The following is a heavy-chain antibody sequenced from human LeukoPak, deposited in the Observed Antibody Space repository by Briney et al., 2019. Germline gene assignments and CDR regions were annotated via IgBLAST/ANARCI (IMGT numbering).Heavy chain of an antibody. V-gene: IGHV4-39*01. Sequence: SETLSLTCTVSGGSISSSSYYWGWIRQPPGKGLEWIASMYYSGSTYYNPSLKSRVTISVDTSKNQFSLKLSSVTAADTAVYYCAGLGGSLVGENAFDIWGQGTMVTVSS. J-gene: IGHJ3*02. D-gene: IGHD1-26*01. CDR2: MYYSGST. CDR1: GGSISSSSYY. CDR3: AGLGGSLVGENAFDI.